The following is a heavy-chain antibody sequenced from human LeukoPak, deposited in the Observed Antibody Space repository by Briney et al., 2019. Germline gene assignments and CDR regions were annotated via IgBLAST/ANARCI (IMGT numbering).Heavy chain of an antibody. V-gene: IGHV1-8*01. CDR2: MNPNSGNT. J-gene: IGHJ4*02. CDR1: GYTFTSYD. Sequence: GASVKVSCKASGYTFTSYDINWVRQATGQGLEWMVWMNPNSGNTGYAQKFQGRVTMTRNTSISTAYMELSSLRSEDTAVYYCARTPRLYGSGSYSGQTFDYWGQGTLVTVSS. CDR3: ARTPRLYGSGSYSGQTFDY. D-gene: IGHD3-10*01.